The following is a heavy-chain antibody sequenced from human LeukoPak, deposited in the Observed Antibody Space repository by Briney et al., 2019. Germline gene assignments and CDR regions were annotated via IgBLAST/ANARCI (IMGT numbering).Heavy chain of an antibody. CDR2: IYYSGTT. Sequence: SETLSLTCTVSGGSGGSITNYYWSWIRQPPGKGLEWIGYIYYSGTTNYNPSLKSRVTISVDTSKNQFSLKLSSVTAADTAVYYCARGGRESGGITMVRGVPQYYFDYWGQGTRVTVSS. J-gene: IGHJ4*02. V-gene: IGHV4-59*01. CDR1: GGSGGSITNYY. D-gene: IGHD3-10*01. CDR3: ARGGRESGGITMVRGVPQYYFDY.